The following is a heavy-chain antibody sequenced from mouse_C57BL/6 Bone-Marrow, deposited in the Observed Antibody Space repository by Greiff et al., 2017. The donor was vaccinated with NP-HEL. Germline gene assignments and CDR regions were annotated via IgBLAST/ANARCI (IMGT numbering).Heavy chain of an antibody. V-gene: IGHV1-69*01. CDR3: ARGGAVDYAMDY. Sequence: QVQLQQPGAELVMPGASVKLSCKASGYTFTSYWMHWVKQRPGQGLEWIGEIDPSDSYTNYNHKFKGKSTLTVDKSSSTAYMQLSSLTSEDSAVYYCARGGAVDYAMDYWGQGTSVTVSS. D-gene: IGHD1-1*01. CDR1: GYTFTSYW. CDR2: IDPSDSYT. J-gene: IGHJ4*01.